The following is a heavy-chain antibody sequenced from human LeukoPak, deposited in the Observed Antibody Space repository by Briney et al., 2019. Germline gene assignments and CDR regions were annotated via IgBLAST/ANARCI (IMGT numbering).Heavy chain of an antibody. CDR2: ISDGSGST. J-gene: IGHJ4*02. V-gene: IGHV3-23*01. D-gene: IGHD5-18*01. CDR3: ARSDTAMVNGFDY. Sequence: GGSLRLSCAASGFTFSGYTMTWARQAPGKGLEWVATISDGSGSTYYADSVKGRFTISRDNAKNSLYLQMNSLRAEDTAVYYCARSDTAMVNGFDYWGQGTLVTVSS. CDR1: GFTFSGYT.